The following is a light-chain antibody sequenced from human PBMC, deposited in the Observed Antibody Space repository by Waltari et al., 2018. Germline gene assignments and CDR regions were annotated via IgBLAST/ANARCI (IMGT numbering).Light chain of an antibody. CDR3: CAFAVGDTYV. V-gene: IGLV2-23*02. CDR2: DVS. CDR1: SSDVGYSDS. Sequence: QSALSQPASVSASFGQSITISCPGTSSDVGYSDSVPWYQHHPGKAPKFIIYDVSKRPSGVPNRFSGSKYGKRASLTISGLQPDDEAVYYCCAFAVGDTYVFGSGTNVTV. J-gene: IGLJ1*01.